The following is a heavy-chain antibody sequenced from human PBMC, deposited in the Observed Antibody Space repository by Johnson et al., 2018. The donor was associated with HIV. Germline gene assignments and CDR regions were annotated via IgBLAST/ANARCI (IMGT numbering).Heavy chain of an antibody. CDR1: GFTFSSYG. CDR3: STYTTLITMYVEIKGGAFDI. Sequence: QVLLVESGGGVVQPGRSLRLSCAASGFTFSSYGMHWVRQAPGQGLEWVAVIWYDGSNKYYADSVKGRFTISRDNSKNTLYLQMNSLKTEDTAVYYCSTYTTLITMYVEIKGGAFDIWVQGTMVTVSS. CDR2: IWYDGSNK. J-gene: IGHJ3*02. D-gene: IGHD3-16*01. V-gene: IGHV3-33*01.